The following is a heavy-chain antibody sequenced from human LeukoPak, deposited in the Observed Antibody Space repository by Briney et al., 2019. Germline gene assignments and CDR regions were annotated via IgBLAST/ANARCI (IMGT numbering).Heavy chain of an antibody. J-gene: IGHJ4*02. Sequence: PGGSLRLSCAASGFTFSSYAMSWVRQAPGKGLEWVSAISGSGGSTYYADSVKGRFTISRDNSKNTLYLQMNSLRAEDTAVYYCAKATPPSGSYSGAVDYWGQGTVVTVSS. CDR1: GFTFSSYA. D-gene: IGHD3-10*01. V-gene: IGHV3-23*01. CDR2: ISGSGGST. CDR3: AKATPPSGSYSGAVDY.